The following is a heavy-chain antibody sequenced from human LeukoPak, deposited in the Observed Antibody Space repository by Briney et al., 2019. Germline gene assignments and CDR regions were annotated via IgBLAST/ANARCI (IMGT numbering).Heavy chain of an antibody. V-gene: IGHV5-51*01. CDR1: GYSFTSYW. Sequence: GESLKLSCKGSGYSFTSYWIGWVRQMPGKGLEWMGIIYPGDSDTRYSPSFQGQVTISADKSISTAYLQWSSLKASDTAMYYCAKPYSSGWNEYDAFDIWGQGTMVTVSS. D-gene: IGHD6-19*01. CDR3: AKPYSSGWNEYDAFDI. J-gene: IGHJ3*02. CDR2: IYPGDSDT.